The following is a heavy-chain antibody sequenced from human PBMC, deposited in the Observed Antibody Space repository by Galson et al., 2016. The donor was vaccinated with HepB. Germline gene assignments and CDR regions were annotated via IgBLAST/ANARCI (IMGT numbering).Heavy chain of an antibody. V-gene: IGHV3-33*06. CDR2: LRKDGSNR. CDR3: AKDMSYKIRGGFDF. D-gene: IGHD1-1*01. CDR1: GFIFSNYG. Sequence: SLRLSCAASGFIFSNYGMHWVRQAPGKGLEWVAGLRKDGSNRVYSDFVTGRFIISRDNSRATIYLQMSRLRDEDTALYYCAKDMSYKIRGGFDFGGPGTPVIVS. J-gene: IGHJ4*02.